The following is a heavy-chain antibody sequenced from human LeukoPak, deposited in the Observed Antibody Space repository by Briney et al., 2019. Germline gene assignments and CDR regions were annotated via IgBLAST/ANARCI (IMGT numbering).Heavy chain of an antibody. V-gene: IGHV4-61*02. CDR3: ARGVRGLGPTPPYFFDY. CDR2: IYTSGST. J-gene: IGHJ4*02. Sequence: SETLSLTCTVSGGSISSGTYYWTWIRQPAGKGLEWIGRIYTSGSTNYNPSLKSRVTISVDTSKNQFSLKLSSVTAADTAVYYCARGVRGLGPTPPYFFDYWGQGTLVTVSS. CDR1: GGSISSGTYY. D-gene: IGHD1-26*01.